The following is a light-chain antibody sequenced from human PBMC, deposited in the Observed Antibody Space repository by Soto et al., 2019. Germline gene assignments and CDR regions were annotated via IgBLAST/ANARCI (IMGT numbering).Light chain of an antibody. CDR3: MQALQTPIT. V-gene: IGKV2-28*01. CDR2: LGS. Sequence: DRVLTQSPLSLPVTPGEPASISCRSSQSLLHSNGYNYLDWYLQKPGQSPQLLIYLGSNRSSGVPDRFSGSGSGTDFTLKISRVEAEDVGVYYCMQALQTPITFGQGTRLEIK. CDR1: QSLLHSNGYNY. J-gene: IGKJ5*01.